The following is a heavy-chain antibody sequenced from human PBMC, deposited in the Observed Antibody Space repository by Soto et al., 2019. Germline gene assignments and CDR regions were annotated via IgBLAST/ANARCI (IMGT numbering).Heavy chain of an antibody. J-gene: IGHJ4*02. Sequence: PGESLKISCKGSGYSFAGHWITWVRQKPGKGLEWMAGMDPRDSPTYSCPSVRGYVTISANSCFTTVLLQWSSLRSSEIAMYYCARQIYDSDTGPNFQYYFDHWGQGTPVTVSS. CDR1: GYSFAGHW. CDR2: MDPRDSPT. CDR3: ARQIYDSDTGPNFQYYFDH. V-gene: IGHV5-10-1*01. D-gene: IGHD3-22*01.